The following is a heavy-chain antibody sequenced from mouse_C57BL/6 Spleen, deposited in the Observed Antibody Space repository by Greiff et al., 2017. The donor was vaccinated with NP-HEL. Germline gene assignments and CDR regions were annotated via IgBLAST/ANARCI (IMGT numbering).Heavy chain of an antibody. CDR3: ARDHYYGSAWFAY. CDR2: ISSGRSTI. J-gene: IGHJ3*01. CDR1: GFTFSDYG. V-gene: IGHV5-17*01. D-gene: IGHD1-1*01. Sequence: EVHLVESGGGLVKPGGSLKLSCAASGFTFSDYGMHWVRQAPEKGLEWVAYISSGRSTIYYADTVKGRFTISRDNATNTLFLQMTSLRSEDAAMYYCARDHYYGSAWFAYWGQGTLVTVSA.